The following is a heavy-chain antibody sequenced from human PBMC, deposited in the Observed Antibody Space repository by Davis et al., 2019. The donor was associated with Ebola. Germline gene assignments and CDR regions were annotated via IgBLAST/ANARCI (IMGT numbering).Heavy chain of an antibody. CDR2: IYYSGST. D-gene: IGHD1-26*01. J-gene: IGHJ4*02. CDR3: AKPRWESPAYFDY. V-gene: IGHV4-59*01. Sequence: PSETLSLTCTVSGGSISSYYWSWIRQPPGKGLEWIGYIYYSGSTNYNPSLKSRVTISVDTSKNQFSLKLSSVTAADTAVYYRAKPRWESPAYFDYWGQGTLVTVSS. CDR1: GGSISSYY.